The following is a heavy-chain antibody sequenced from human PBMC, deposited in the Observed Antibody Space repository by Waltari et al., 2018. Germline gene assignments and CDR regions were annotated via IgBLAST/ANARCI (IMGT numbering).Heavy chain of an antibody. CDR1: GFTVSSYS. CDR3: AREDQPFYYGSGSYRY. Sequence: EVQLVESGEGLVKPGGSLRLSCAASGFTVSSYSMNWVRQAPGKGLEGVSSISSSSSYIYYADSVKGRFTISRDNAKNSLYLQMNSLRAEDTAVYYCAREDQPFYYGSGSYRYWGQGTLVTVSS. V-gene: IGHV3-21*01. CDR2: ISSSSSYI. J-gene: IGHJ4*02. D-gene: IGHD3-10*01.